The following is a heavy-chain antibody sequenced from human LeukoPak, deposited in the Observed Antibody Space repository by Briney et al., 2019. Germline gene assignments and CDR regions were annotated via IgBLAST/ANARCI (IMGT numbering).Heavy chain of an antibody. Sequence: ASVRVSCKASGYTFTGYYMHWVRQAPGQGLEWMGWINPNSGGTNYAQKFQGWVTMTRDTSISTAYMELSRLRSDDTAVYYCARANHRGAFDIWGQGTMVTVSS. J-gene: IGHJ3*02. CDR1: GYTFTGYY. D-gene: IGHD1-14*01. CDR3: ARANHRGAFDI. V-gene: IGHV1-2*04. CDR2: INPNSGGT.